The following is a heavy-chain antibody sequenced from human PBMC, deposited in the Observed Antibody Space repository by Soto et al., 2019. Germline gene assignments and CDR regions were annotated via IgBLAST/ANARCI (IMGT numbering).Heavy chain of an antibody. CDR2: ISSSSSYI. V-gene: IGHV3-21*06. CDR1: GFTFSSST. CDR3: ARDIGEMSAV. D-gene: IGHD3-10*01. Sequence: GGSLRLSCTGSGFTFSSSTMTWVRQGPGKGLEWVSSISSSSSYIDFADSLEVRFTISRDNAKNSLYLQMNSLRAEDTAVYYCARDIGEMSAVWGQGTQVTVSS. J-gene: IGHJ4*02.